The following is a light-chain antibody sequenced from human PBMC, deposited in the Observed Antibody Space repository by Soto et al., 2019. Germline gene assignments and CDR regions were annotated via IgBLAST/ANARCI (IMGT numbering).Light chain of an antibody. CDR3: QQYNSYWT. V-gene: IGKV1-5*01. Sequence: DIQMTQSPSTLSASVGDRVTITCRASQSISSWLAWYQQKPGKAPKLLIYDASSLESGVPSRFSGRGSGTAFTLTISSLQPDAFATYYCQQYNSYWTFGQGTKVEIK. CDR2: DAS. J-gene: IGKJ1*01. CDR1: QSISSW.